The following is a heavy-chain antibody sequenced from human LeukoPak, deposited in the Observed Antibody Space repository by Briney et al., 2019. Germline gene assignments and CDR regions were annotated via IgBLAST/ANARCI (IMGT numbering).Heavy chain of an antibody. Sequence: MPSETLSLTCSVSGGSISRSDYYWGWIRQPPGKSLEWIGTIYYTGNTYYNPSLMSRVTISVDTSKNQFSLKLSSVTAADTAVYYCARDGAAAGKPFDYWGQGTLVTVSS. CDR1: GGSISRSDYY. D-gene: IGHD6-13*01. CDR3: ARDGAAAGKPFDY. CDR2: IYYTGNT. V-gene: IGHV4-39*07. J-gene: IGHJ4*02.